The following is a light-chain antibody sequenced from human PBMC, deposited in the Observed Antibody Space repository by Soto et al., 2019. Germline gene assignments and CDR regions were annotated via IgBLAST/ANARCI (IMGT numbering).Light chain of an antibody. Sequence: QSVLTQPPSVSGAPGRRVTISCTGSSSNIGAGYDVHWYQQIPGTAPKLLIYGNFNRPSGVPDRFSGSKSDTSASLAITGLQAEDEADYYCQSYDSSLSGSVFGGGTKVTVL. CDR3: QSYDSSLSGSV. V-gene: IGLV1-40*01. CDR1: SSNIGAGYD. CDR2: GNF. J-gene: IGLJ3*02.